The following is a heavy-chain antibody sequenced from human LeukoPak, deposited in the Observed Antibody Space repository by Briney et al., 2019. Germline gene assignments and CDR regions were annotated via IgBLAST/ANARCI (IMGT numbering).Heavy chain of an antibody. CDR1: GFTFSDYY. CDR3: ARTTRTSYYMDV. CDR2: ISSSGSTI. V-gene: IGHV3-11*04. D-gene: IGHD1-14*01. Sequence: KPGGSLRLSCAASGFTFSDYYMSWIRQAPGKGLEWASYISSSGSTIYYADSVKGRFTISRDNAKNSLYLQMNSLRAEDTAVYYCARTTRTSYYMDVWGKGTTVTISS. J-gene: IGHJ6*03.